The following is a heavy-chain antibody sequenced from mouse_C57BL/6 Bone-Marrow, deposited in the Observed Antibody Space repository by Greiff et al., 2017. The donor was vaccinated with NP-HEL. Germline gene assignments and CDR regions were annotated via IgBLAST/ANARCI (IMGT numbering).Heavy chain of an antibody. J-gene: IGHJ2*01. CDR2: IYPRSGNT. Sequence: VMLVESGAELARPGASVKLSCKASGYTFTSYGISWVKQRTGQGLEWIGEIYPRSGNTYYNEKFKGKATLTADKSSSTAYMELRSLTSEDSAVYFCARSRLRRFDYWGQGTTLTVSS. CDR1: GYTFTSYG. D-gene: IGHD2-2*01. CDR3: ARSRLRRFDY. V-gene: IGHV1-81*01.